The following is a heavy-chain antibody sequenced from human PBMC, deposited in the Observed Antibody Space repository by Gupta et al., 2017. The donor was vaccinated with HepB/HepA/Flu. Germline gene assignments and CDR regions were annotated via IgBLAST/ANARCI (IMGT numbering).Heavy chain of an antibody. V-gene: IGHV4-34*01. D-gene: IGHD3-9*01. CDR2: INHSGST. J-gene: IGHJ5*02. CDR1: GGSFSGYY. Sequence: QVQLQQRAAGLLKPSETLSLTCAVYGGSFSGYYWSWIHQPPGKGLEWIGEINHSGSTNYNPSLKMRVTISVDTSKNQFSLKLSFVTAADTAVYYWARGSGWPRYFYWLGWFDPGVEGTLVTVSS. CDR3: ARGSGWPRYFYWLGWFDP.